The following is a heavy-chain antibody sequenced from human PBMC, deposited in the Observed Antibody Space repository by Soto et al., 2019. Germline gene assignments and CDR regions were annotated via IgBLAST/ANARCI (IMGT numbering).Heavy chain of an antibody. J-gene: IGHJ6*02. CDR2: IYISGST. V-gene: IGHV4-4*07. CDR3: VRDCSGGGCYSDYGMDV. Sequence: SETLSLTCTVSGDSISSYYWSWIRQPAGKGLEWIGRIYISGSTDYNPSLKSRVTMSVDRSKNQFSLKLTSVTAADTAVYYCVRDCSGGGCYSDYGMDVWGQGTTVT. D-gene: IGHD2-15*01. CDR1: GDSISSYY.